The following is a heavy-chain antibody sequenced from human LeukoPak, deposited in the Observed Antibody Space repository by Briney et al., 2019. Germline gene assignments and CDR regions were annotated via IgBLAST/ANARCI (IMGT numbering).Heavy chain of an antibody. D-gene: IGHD3-22*01. CDR1: GFTFSNYG. CDR3: AKDPPYYYDSSGYGGGAFDI. CDR2: VRYDGSNT. Sequence: GGSLRLSCAASGFTFSNYGMHWVRQAPGKGLERVAFVRYDGSNTYYADSVKGRFTISRDNSKNTVYLQMNSLRAEDTAVYYCAKDPPYYYDSSGYGGGAFDIWGQGTMVTVSS. J-gene: IGHJ3*02. V-gene: IGHV3-30*02.